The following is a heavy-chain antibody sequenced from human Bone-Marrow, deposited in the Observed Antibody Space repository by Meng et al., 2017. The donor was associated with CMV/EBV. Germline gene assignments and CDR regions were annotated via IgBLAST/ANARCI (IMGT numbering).Heavy chain of an antibody. D-gene: IGHD2-2*01. J-gene: IGHJ6*02. V-gene: IGHV3-48*04. CDR1: GFTFSSYS. CDR2: ISSSSSTI. Sequence: GESLKISCAASGFTFSSYSMNWVRQAPGKGLEWVSYISSSSSTIYYADSVKGRFTISRDNAKNSLYLQMNSLRAEDTAVYYCARDAGYCSSTSRSCAHYGMDVWGQGTTVTVSS. CDR3: ARDAGYCSSTSRSCAHYGMDV.